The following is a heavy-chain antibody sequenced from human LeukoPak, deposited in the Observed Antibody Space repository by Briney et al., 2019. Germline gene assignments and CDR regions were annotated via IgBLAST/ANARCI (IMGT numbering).Heavy chain of an antibody. CDR2: INPSGRI. D-gene: IGHD3-22*01. CDR3: ARGRQEVSMIVVVMTAVSYYLDV. CDR1: GYSVSDKP. V-gene: IGHV4-34*01. Sequence: GSLRLSCAASGYSVSDKPMTWIRQAPGKGLEWIGEINPSGRISYNPSLKSRLTISVDASKNQFSLNLRSLTAADTAVYYCARGRQEVSMIVVVMTAVSYYLDVWGKGTTVTVS. J-gene: IGHJ6*03.